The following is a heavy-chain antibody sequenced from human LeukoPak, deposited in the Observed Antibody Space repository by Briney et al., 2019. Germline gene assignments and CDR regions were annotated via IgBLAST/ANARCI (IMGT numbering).Heavy chain of an antibody. Sequence: GGSLRLSCAASGITFDDYAMHWVRQAPGKGLEWVSGISWNSGSIGYADSVKGRFTISRDNSKNTLYLQMNSLRAEDTAVYYCAKGANLRWLQLYFDYWGQGTLVTVSS. CDR3: AKGANLRWLQLYFDY. J-gene: IGHJ4*02. CDR2: ISWNSGSI. D-gene: IGHD5-24*01. CDR1: GITFDDYA. V-gene: IGHV3-9*01.